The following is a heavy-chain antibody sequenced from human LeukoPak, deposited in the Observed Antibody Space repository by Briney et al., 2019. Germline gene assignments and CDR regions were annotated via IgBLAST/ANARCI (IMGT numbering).Heavy chain of an antibody. CDR2: IYYSGST. J-gene: IGHJ4*02. Sequence: PSETLSLTCTVSGGSISSYYWSWIRQPPGKGLEWIGYIYYSGSTNYNPSLKSRVTISVDTSKNQFSLKLSSVTAADTAVYYCARTRITDNSSSFLPRRILVSHFDYWGQGTLVTVSS. D-gene: IGHD6-6*01. CDR1: GGSISSYY. V-gene: IGHV4-59*01. CDR3: ARTRITDNSSSFLPRRILVSHFDY.